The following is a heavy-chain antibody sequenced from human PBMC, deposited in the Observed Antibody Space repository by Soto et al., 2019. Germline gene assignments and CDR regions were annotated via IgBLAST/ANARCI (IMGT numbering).Heavy chain of an antibody. D-gene: IGHD3-3*01. Sequence: EVQLLESGGGLVQPGGSLRLSCAASGFTFSSYAMSWVRQAPGKGLEWVSAISGSGGSTYYADSVKGRFTISRDNSKNTLYLQMNSLRAEDTAVYYCAKERYYDFWSGYFFGYWFDPWGQGPLVTVSS. V-gene: IGHV3-23*01. CDR3: AKERYYDFWSGYFFGYWFDP. CDR1: GFTFSSYA. CDR2: ISGSGGST. J-gene: IGHJ5*02.